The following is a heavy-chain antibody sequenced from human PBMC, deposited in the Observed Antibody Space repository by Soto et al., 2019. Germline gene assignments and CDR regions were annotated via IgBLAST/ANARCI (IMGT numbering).Heavy chain of an antibody. V-gene: IGHV3-23*01. D-gene: IGHD2-2*01. CDR2: VSNSGSST. CDR3: AKHSRETTTCCGED. Sequence: GGSLRLSCAASGFTFRDYAMSWVRQAPGRGLEWVSGVSNSGSSTYYADSVKGRFAISRDNSKNTLYLQMNSLRAEDTAVYYCAKHSRETTTCCGEDWGQGTRVTVSS. J-gene: IGHJ4*02. CDR1: GFTFRDYA.